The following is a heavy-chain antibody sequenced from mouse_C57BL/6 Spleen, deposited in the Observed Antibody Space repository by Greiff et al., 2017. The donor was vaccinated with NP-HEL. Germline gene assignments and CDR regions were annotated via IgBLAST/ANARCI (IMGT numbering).Heavy chain of an antibody. Sequence: VKLQQSGAELVKPGASVKLSCKASGYTFTSYWMHWVKQRPGQGLEWIGMIHPNSGSTNYNEKFKSKATLTVDKSSSTAYMQLSSLTSEDSAVYYCATRVTTGFAYWGQGTLVTVSA. D-gene: IGHD2-2*01. CDR1: GYTFTSYW. CDR2: IHPNSGST. CDR3: ATRVTTGFAY. V-gene: IGHV1-64*01. J-gene: IGHJ3*01.